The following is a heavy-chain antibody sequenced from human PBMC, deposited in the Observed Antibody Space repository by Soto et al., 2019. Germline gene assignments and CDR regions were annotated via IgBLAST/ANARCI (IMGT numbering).Heavy chain of an antibody. CDR3: AATPPLPYYYYGMDV. V-gene: IGHV1-58*01. J-gene: IGHJ6*02. Sequence: SVKVSCKASGFTFTSSAVQWVRQARGQRLEWIGWIVVGSGNTNYAQKFQERVTITRDMSTSTAYMELSSLRSEDTAVYYCAATPPLPYYYYGMDVWGQGTTVTVSS. CDR2: IVVGSGNT. CDR1: GFTFTSSA.